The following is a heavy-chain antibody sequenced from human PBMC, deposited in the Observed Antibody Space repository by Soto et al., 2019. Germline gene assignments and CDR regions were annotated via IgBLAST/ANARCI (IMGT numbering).Heavy chain of an antibody. CDR2: IIPILGIA. V-gene: IGHV1-69*08. J-gene: IGHJ3*02. Sequence: QVQLVQSGAEVKKPGSSVKVSCKASGGTFSSYTISWVRQAPGQGLEWMGRIIPILGIANYAQKFQGRVTITADKSTSTAYMELSSLRSEDTAVYYCARDRGGVYYDILTGAFDIWGQGTMVTVSS. CDR3: ARDRGGVYYDILTGAFDI. D-gene: IGHD3-9*01. CDR1: GGTFSSYT.